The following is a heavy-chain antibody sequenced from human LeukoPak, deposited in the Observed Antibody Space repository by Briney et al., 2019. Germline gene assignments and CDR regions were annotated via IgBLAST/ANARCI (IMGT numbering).Heavy chain of an antibody. Sequence: PSETLSLTCTISGGFISAYYWTWIPQSPGKGLEWIGYGDYSGSTNYNPSFKSRVTISVDTSKNQFSLKLSSVTAADTAVYYCARQIAAAQRPFDYWGQGILVTVSS. D-gene: IGHD6-13*01. CDR1: GGFISAYY. J-gene: IGHJ4*02. CDR2: GDYSGST. CDR3: ARQIAAAQRPFDY. V-gene: IGHV4-59*08.